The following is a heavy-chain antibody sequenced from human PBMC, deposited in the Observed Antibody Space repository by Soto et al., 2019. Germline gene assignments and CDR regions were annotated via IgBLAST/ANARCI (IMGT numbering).Heavy chain of an antibody. V-gene: IGHV3-30*03. J-gene: IGHJ4*02. D-gene: IGHD6-19*01. CDR2: VSHGGRKT. CDR1: GFTFSDYA. Sequence: VQLVASGGGVVQPGRSLRLSCAASGFTFSDYAMHWVRQARGKGLEWVAVVSHGGRKTHYADSVNSRFTISRDSSKKTVSLEMPTLRAEDTAVYYCAQVVRQGLVTSDFNYWAQGALVTVSS. CDR3: AQVVRQGLVTSDFNY.